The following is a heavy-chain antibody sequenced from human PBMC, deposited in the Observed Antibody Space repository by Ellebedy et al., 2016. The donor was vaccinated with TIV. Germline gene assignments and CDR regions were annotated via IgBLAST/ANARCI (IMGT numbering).Heavy chain of an antibody. CDR1: GFTVSDYF. CDR3: ARNRVGATPDFDY. CDR2: VRSGGST. J-gene: IGHJ4*02. Sequence: PSETLSLTCAVSGFTVSDYFMSWVRQAPGKGLEWVSVVRSGGSTYYTDSVKGRFTISRDNSKNTLSLQMNSLRAEDTAVYYCARNRVGATPDFDYWGQGTLVTVSS. V-gene: IGHV3-66*01. D-gene: IGHD1-26*01.